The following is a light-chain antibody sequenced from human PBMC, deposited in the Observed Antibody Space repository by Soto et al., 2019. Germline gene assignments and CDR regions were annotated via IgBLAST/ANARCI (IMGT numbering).Light chain of an antibody. CDR3: CSYSTSNTHRYV. Sequence: QSVLTQPASVSGSPGQSITVSCTGTSSDIGGYNYVSWYQHHPGKAPQLIIYEVNLRPSGVSDRFSASKSGDTASLTISGLQAGDEADYYCCSYSTSNTHRYVFGTGTKVTVL. CDR1: SSDIGGYNY. V-gene: IGLV2-14*01. CDR2: EVN. J-gene: IGLJ1*01.